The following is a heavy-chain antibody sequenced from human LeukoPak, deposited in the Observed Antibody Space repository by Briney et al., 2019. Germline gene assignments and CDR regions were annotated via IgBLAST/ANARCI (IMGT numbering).Heavy chain of an antibody. CDR3: THYSSGWL. CDR1: GFTFSNAW. D-gene: IGHD6-19*01. CDR2: IKSKTDGGTT. J-gene: IGHJ4*02. Sequence: GGSLRLSCVASGFTFSNAWMNWVRQAPGKGLEWVGRIKSKTDGGTTDYAAPVKGRFSISRDDSKNTLYLQVNSPKTEDTAVYYCTHYSSGWLWGQGALVTVSS. V-gene: IGHV3-15*01.